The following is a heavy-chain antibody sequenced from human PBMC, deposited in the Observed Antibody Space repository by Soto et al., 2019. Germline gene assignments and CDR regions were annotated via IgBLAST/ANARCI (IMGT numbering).Heavy chain of an antibody. Sequence: QVQLVQSGAEVRTPGASVKVSCKASGYTFTSYDINWVRQATGQGPDRMGWMNPDSGNTGYVQTLQGIVTMTRNTAISTGYMELSSLRSEDTAVYYCARSVGGSNVNFDYWGQGTLVTVSS. D-gene: IGHD3-10*01. CDR1: GYTFTSYD. V-gene: IGHV1-8*01. J-gene: IGHJ4*02. CDR3: ARSVGGSNVNFDY. CDR2: MNPDSGNT.